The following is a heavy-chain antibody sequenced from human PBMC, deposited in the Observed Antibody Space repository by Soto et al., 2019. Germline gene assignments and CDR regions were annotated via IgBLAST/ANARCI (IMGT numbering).Heavy chain of an antibody. CDR1: GFTFSSYA. Sequence: GGSLRLSWAASGFTFSSYAMIWVRQAPGKGLEWVSAISGSGGSTYYADSVKGRFTISRDNSKNTLYLQMNSLRAEDTAVYYCAKVSSPTVPFDYWGQGTLVTVSS. V-gene: IGHV3-23*01. J-gene: IGHJ4*02. CDR3: AKVSSPTVPFDY. CDR2: ISGSGGST. D-gene: IGHD4-4*01.